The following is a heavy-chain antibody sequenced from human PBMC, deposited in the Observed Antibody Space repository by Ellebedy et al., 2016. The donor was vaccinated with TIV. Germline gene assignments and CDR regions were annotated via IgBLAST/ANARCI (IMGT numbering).Heavy chain of an antibody. Sequence: ASVKVSCKASGYTFTSYGISWVRQALGQGLEWMGWISAYNGNTNYAQKLQGRVTMTTDTSTSTADMELRSLRSDDTAVYYCARDTEFGGKIPNENFDYWGQGTLVTVSS. D-gene: IGHD4-23*01. CDR2: ISAYNGNT. V-gene: IGHV1-18*01. J-gene: IGHJ4*02. CDR1: GYTFTSYG. CDR3: ARDTEFGGKIPNENFDY.